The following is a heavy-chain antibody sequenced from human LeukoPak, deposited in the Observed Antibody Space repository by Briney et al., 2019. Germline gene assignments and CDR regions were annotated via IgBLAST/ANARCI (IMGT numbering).Heavy chain of an antibody. CDR1: GGSISSYY. CDR3: ARTGGGNLLGFDY. D-gene: IGHD4-23*01. CDR2: IYYSGST. J-gene: IGHJ4*02. Sequence: PSETLSLTCTVSGGSISSYYWSWIRQPPGKGLEWIGYIYYSGSTNYNPSLKSRVTISVDTSKNQFSLKLSSVTAADTAVYYCARTGGGNLLGFDYWGQGTLVTVSS. V-gene: IGHV4-59*01.